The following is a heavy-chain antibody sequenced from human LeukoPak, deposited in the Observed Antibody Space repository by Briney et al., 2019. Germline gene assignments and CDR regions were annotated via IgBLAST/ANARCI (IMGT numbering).Heavy chain of an antibody. Sequence: PSETLSLTCTVSGGSISSYSWSWIRQPPGKGLEWIGYIYYSGSTNYNPSLKSRVTISVDTSKNQFSLKLSSVTAADTAVYYCARAGYYDSSALKWGQGTLVTVSS. CDR3: ARAGYYDSSALK. CDR1: GGSISSYS. J-gene: IGHJ4*02. CDR2: IYYSGST. V-gene: IGHV4-59*01. D-gene: IGHD3-22*01.